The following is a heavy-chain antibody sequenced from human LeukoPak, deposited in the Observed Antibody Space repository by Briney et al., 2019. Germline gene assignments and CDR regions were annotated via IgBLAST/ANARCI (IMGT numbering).Heavy chain of an antibody. CDR3: ARVSLVRGAPDYYFDY. J-gene: IGHJ4*02. CDR1: GGSISSGSYY. Sequence: PSQTLSLTCTVSGGSISSGSYYWSWIRQPAGKGLGWIGRIYTSGSTNYNPSLKSRVTMSVDTSKNQFSLKLSSVTAADTAVYYCARVSLVRGAPDYYFDYWGQGTLVTVSS. CDR2: IYTSGST. V-gene: IGHV4-61*02. D-gene: IGHD3-10*01.